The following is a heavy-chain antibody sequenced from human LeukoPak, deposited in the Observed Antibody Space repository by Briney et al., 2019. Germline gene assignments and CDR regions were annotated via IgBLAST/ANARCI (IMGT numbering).Heavy chain of an antibody. CDR3: AAKAAVGLLYYYYYMDV. J-gene: IGHJ6*03. D-gene: IGHD6-13*01. Sequence: SVKVSCKASGGTFSSYAISWVRQAPGQGLEWMGGIIPIFGTANYAQKFQGRVTITADKSTSTAYMELSSLRSEDTAVYYCAAKAAVGLLYYYYYMDVWGKGTTVTVSS. V-gene: IGHV1-69*06. CDR2: IIPIFGTA. CDR1: GGTFSSYA.